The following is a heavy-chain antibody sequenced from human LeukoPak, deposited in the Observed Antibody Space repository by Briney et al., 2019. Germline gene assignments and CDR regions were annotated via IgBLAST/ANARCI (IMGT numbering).Heavy chain of an antibody. CDR1: GFTFSSYW. CDR3: ARAHEDYYDSPLDAFDI. D-gene: IGHD3-22*01. CDR2: IKQDGSEK. J-gene: IGHJ3*02. Sequence: GGSLRLSCAASGFTFSSYWMSWVRQAPGKGLEWVANIKQDGSEKDYVDSVKGRFTISRDNAKNSLYLQMNSLRAEDTAVYYCARAHEDYYDSPLDAFDIWGQGTMVTVSS. V-gene: IGHV3-7*01.